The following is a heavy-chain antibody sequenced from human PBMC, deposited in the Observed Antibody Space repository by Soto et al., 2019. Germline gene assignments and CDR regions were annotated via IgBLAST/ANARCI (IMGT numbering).Heavy chain of an antibody. J-gene: IGHJ4*02. CDR1: RFTFSNYA. CDR2: ISGNGGTT. CDR3: ASGRSGLSIVSGVDY. Sequence: GGSLRLSCAASRFTFSNYAMSWVRQAPGKGLDWVSSISGNGGTTYYADSVKGRFTFSRDNSENTLYLQMHSLRVEDTAIYYCASGRSGLSIVSGVDYWGQGTLVTVSS. D-gene: IGHD3-22*01. V-gene: IGHV3-23*01.